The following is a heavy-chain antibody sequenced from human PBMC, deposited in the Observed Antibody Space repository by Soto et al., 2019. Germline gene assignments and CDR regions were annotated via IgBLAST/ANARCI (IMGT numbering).Heavy chain of an antibody. D-gene: IGHD3-3*01. CDR1: GFTFNRYA. CDR3: ARDRSYDFWSGTRGMDV. J-gene: IGHJ6*02. Sequence: QVQLVESGGGVVQPGKSLRLSCAASGFTFNRYAIHWVRQAPGKGLEWVALISFDGTNKYYADSVKGRFTISRDNSKNTLYLQMNSLRAEDTAVDYCARDRSYDFWSGTRGMDVWGQGTTVTVSS. CDR2: ISFDGTNK. V-gene: IGHV3-30-3*01.